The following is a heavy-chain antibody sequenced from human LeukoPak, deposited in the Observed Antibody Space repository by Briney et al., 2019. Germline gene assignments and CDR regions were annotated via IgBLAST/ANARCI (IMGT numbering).Heavy chain of an antibody. CDR3: AKDRWRDGSSSFDN. CDR2: ISTYNGNT. D-gene: IGHD6-6*01. J-gene: IGHJ4*02. V-gene: IGHV1-18*01. Sequence: ASVKVYCKASGGTFPNYALNWVRQAPGQGLEWMGWISTYNGNTNYAQKLQGRVTMTTDTSTSTAYIELRSLRSDDTAVYYCAKDRWRDGSSSFDNWGQGTLVTVSS. CDR1: GGTFPNYA.